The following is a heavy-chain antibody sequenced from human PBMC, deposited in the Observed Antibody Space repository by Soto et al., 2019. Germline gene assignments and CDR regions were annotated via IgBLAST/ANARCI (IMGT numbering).Heavy chain of an antibody. D-gene: IGHD2-2*03. V-gene: IGHV1-24*01. J-gene: IGHJ4*02. CDR1: GYTLTELS. CDR3: ATLDIVVVPAAITNDY. Sequence: QVQLVQSGAEVKKPGASAKVSCKVSGYTLTELSMHWVRQAPGKGLEWMGGFEPEDGETIYAQKLQVIVTMTEDTTTDMAYMELSSLRSEDTAVYYCATLDIVVVPAAITNDYWGQGTLVTASS. CDR2: FEPEDGET.